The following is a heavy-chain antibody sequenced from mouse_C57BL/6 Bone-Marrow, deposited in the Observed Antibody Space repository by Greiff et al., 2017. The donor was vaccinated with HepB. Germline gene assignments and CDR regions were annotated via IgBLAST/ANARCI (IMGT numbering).Heavy chain of an antibody. CDR3: ARRGGFDY. J-gene: IGHJ2*01. V-gene: IGHV1-59*01. CDR2: IDPSDSYT. CDR1: GYTFTSYW. Sequence: VQLQQSGAELVRPGTSVKLSCKASGYTFTSYWMHWVKQRPGQGLEWIGVIDPSDSYTNYNQKFKGKATLTVDTSSSTAYMQLSSLTSEDSAVYYGARRGGFDYWGQGTTLTVSS.